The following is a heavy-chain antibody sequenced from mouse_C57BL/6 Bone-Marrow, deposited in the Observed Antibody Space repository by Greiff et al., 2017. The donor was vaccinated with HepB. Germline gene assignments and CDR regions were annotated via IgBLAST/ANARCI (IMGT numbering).Heavy chain of an antibody. V-gene: IGHV3-6*01. D-gene: IGHD1-1*01. CDR1: GYSITSGYY. Sequence: EVQLVESGPGLVKPSQSLSLTCSVTGYSITSGYYWNWIRQFPGNKLEWMGYISYDGSNNYNPSLKNRISITRDTSKNQFFLKLNSVTTEDTATYYCAREGYYGWFAYWGQGTLVTVSA. CDR3: AREGYYGWFAY. J-gene: IGHJ3*01. CDR2: ISYDGSN.